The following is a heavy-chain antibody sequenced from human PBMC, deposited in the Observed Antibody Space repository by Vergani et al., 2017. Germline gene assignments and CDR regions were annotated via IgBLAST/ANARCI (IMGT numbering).Heavy chain of an antibody. V-gene: IGHV3-48*04. CDR3: ARVDTLYYYYMDV. J-gene: IGHJ6*03. CDR2: ISSSSSTI. D-gene: IGHD5-18*01. Sequence: EVQLVESGGGLVQPGGSLRLSCAASGFTFSSYSMNWVRQAPGKGLEWVSYISSSSSTIYYADSVKGRFTISRDNAKNSLYLQMNSLRAEDTAVYYCARVDTLYYYYMDVWGKGTTVTVSS. CDR1: GFTFSSYS.